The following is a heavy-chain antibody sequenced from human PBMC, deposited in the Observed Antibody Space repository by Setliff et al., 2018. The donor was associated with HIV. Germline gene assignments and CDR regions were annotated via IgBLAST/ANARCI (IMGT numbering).Heavy chain of an antibody. CDR3: ARVLPYNSALDK. CDR2: LYGSGDT. CDR1: GFTLSNTY. J-gene: IGHJ4*02. Sequence: LSCAASGFTLSNTYMAWVRQAPGKRPEWVSTLYGSGDTYHADSVKGRFTLSRDTSKNTMFLQMNSLRHEDTALYYCARVLPYNSALDKWVQGTLVTVSS. V-gene: IGHV3-66*02. D-gene: IGHD6-19*01.